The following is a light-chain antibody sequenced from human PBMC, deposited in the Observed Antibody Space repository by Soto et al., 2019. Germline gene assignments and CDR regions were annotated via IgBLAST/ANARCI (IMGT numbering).Light chain of an antibody. J-gene: IGLJ2*01. Sequence: QSVLTQPASVSGSPGQSITISCTGTSSDVGGYDYVSWYQQYPGKAPKLMIHNVRHRPSGVSNRFSGSKSANTASLTISGLQAEDDADYYCSSYTGRNTVVFGGGTKLTVL. CDR3: SSYTGRNTVV. CDR1: SSDVGGYDY. V-gene: IGLV2-14*03. CDR2: NVR.